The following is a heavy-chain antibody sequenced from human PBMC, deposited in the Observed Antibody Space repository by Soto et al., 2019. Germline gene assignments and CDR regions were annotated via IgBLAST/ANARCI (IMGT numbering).Heavy chain of an antibody. D-gene: IGHD5-18*01. CDR3: ARLGYSYGYIDP. CDR1: GGSISSSSYY. J-gene: IGHJ5*02. V-gene: IGHV4-39*01. CDR2: IYYSGST. Sequence: SETLSLTCTVSGGSISSSSYYWGWIRQPPGKGLEWIGSIYYSGSTYYNPSLKSRVTISVDTSKNQFSLKLSSVTAADTAVYYCARLGYSYGYIDPWGLGTLVTVSS.